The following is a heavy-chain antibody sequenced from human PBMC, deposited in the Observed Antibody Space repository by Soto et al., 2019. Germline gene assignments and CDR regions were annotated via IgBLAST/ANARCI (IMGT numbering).Heavy chain of an antibody. J-gene: IGHJ6*02. Sequence: GGSLRLSCAASGFTFSSYAMSWVRQAPGKGLEWVSAISGSGGSTYYADSVKGRFTISRDNSKNTLYLQMNSLRAEDTAVYYCAKELGGGIYYYYGMDVWGQGTTVTVSS. CDR2: ISGSGGST. D-gene: IGHD6-13*01. CDR3: AKELGGGIYYYYGMDV. CDR1: GFTFSSYA. V-gene: IGHV3-23*01.